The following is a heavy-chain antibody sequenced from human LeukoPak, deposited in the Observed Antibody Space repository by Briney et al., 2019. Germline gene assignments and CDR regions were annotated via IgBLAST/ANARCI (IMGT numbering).Heavy chain of an antibody. CDR3: ARETVPAIAAPRGLNY. J-gene: IGHJ4*02. Sequence: ASVKVSCKASGYTFTSYGISWVRQAPGQGLEWMGWISAYNGNTNYAQKLQGRVTMTTDTSTSTAYMELRSLRSDDTAVYYCARETVPAIAAPRGLNYWGQGTLVAVSS. CDR1: GYTFTSYG. CDR2: ISAYNGNT. D-gene: IGHD6-13*01. V-gene: IGHV1-18*01.